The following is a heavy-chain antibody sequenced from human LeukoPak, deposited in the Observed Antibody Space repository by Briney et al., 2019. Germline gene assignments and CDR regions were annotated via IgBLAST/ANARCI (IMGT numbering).Heavy chain of an antibody. CDR2: IWYDGSNK. Sequence: GRSLRLSCAVSAFTFSSYGMHWVRQAPGKGLEWVAVIWYDGSNKYYADSVKGRFPISRDNSKNTLYLQMNSLRTEDTAVYYCARDQAYFDYWGQGTLVTVSS. CDR1: AFTFSSYG. V-gene: IGHV3-33*01. CDR3: ARDQAYFDY. J-gene: IGHJ4*02.